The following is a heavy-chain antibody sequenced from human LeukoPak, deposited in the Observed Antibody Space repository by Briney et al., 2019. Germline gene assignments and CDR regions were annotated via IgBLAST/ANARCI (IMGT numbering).Heavy chain of an antibody. J-gene: IGHJ4*02. D-gene: IGHD2-2*01. CDR3: ARDDGYAGGKEFDY. V-gene: IGHV4-4*07. Sequence: SETLSLTCTVSGGSISSYYWSWLRQPAGKGLEWIGCIYTSGSTNYNPSLKSRVTMSVDTSKNQFSLKLSSVTAADTAVYYCARDDGYAGGKEFDYWGQGTLVTVSS. CDR2: IYTSGST. CDR1: GGSISSYY.